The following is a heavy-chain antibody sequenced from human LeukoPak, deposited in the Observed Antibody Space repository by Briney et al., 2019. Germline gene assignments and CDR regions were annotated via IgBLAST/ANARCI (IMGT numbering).Heavy chain of an antibody. CDR1: GSSITTYY. CDR3: ARRGIYDFWSGYYTP. J-gene: IGHJ5*02. Sequence: PSETLSLTCTVSGSSITTYYWSWIRQPPGKGLEWIGEINHSGSTNYNPSLKSRVTISVDTSKNQFSLKLSSVTAADTAVYYCARRGIYDFWSGYYTPWGQGTLVTVSS. D-gene: IGHD3-3*01. V-gene: IGHV4-34*01. CDR2: INHSGST.